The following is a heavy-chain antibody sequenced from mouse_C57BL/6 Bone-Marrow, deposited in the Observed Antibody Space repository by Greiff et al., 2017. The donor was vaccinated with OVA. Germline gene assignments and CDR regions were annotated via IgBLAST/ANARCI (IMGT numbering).Heavy chain of an antibody. Sequence: EVQLQQSGAELVRPGASVTLSCTASGFNIKDDYMHWVKQRPEQGLEWIGWIDPENGDTEYASKFQGKATITADTSSNTAYLQLSSLTSEDTAVYYCGIFREDYWGQGTTLTVSS. CDR2: IDPENGDT. V-gene: IGHV14-4*01. CDR1: GFNIKDDY. CDR3: GIFREDY. J-gene: IGHJ2*01.